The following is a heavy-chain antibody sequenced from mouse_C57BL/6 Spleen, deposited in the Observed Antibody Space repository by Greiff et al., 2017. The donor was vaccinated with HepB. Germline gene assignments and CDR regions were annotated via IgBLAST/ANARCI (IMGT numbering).Heavy chain of an antibody. CDR3: TVVADYAMDY. CDR2: IDPENGDT. Sequence: EVQLQASGAELVRPGASVKLSCTASGFNIKDDYMHWVKQRPEQGLEWIGWIDPENGDTEYASKFQGKATITADTSSNTAYLQLSSLTSEDTAVYYCTVVADYAMDYWGQGTSVTVSS. J-gene: IGHJ4*01. V-gene: IGHV14-4*01. CDR1: GFNIKDDY. D-gene: IGHD1-1*01.